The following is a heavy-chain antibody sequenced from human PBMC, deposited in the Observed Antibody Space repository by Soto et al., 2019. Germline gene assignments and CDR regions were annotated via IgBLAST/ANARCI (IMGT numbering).Heavy chain of an antibody. CDR1: GLSISSHPW. J-gene: IGHJ4*02. V-gene: IGHV4-4*02. D-gene: IGHD1-7*01. CDR3: ARGRGINYIGSRVWDC. CDR2: LYPSGGA. Sequence: PSETLSLTCSVSGLSISSHPWWTWVRQAPGKGLEWIGELYPSGGAAYNPSLQNRAAISVDYSQNHLSLTGLTSEDTAVYYCARGRGINYIGSRVWDCWGQGTLVTVSS.